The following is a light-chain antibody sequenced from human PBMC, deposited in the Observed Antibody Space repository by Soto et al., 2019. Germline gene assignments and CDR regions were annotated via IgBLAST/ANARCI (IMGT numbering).Light chain of an antibody. CDR1: QSISSN. V-gene: IGKV3-15*01. CDR3: QQYNNWPPYT. J-gene: IGKJ2*01. Sequence: EIVMTQSPATLSVSPGERATLSCRASQSISSNLAWYQQKPGQAPRLLIYGASTRAPGIPARFSGSGSGTEFTLTISSLQSEDFAVYYCQQYNNWPPYTFGQGTKLELK. CDR2: GAS.